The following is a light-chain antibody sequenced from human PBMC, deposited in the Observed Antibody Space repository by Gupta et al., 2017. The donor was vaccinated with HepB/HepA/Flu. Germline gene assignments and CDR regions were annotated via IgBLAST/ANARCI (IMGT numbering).Light chain of an antibody. V-gene: IGKV3-11*01. CDR2: DAS. Sequence: EIVFTQSPATLSLSPGKRATLSCRASQSVSSYLAWYQQKPGQAPRLLIYDASNRATGIPARFSGSGSGKDFTLTISSLEPEEFAVYYCQQRSNWPGTFGQGTKVEIK. J-gene: IGKJ1*01. CDR3: QQRSNWPGT. CDR1: QSVSSY.